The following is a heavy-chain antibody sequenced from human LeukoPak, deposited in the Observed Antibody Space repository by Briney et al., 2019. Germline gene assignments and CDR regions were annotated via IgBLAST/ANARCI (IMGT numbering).Heavy chain of an antibody. CDR2: FYYTGST. Sequence: AETLSLTCSVQGVSIDSYHWSWIRQPPGKCMERIGYFYYTGSTNYSASVEGRVTISEDTSNNQVSLRLTSVPAADTAVYYCAGRTAATTKPFDYWGEGTLVTVSS. CDR3: AGRTAATTKPFDY. V-gene: IGHV4-59*01. D-gene: IGHD2-21*02. CDR1: GVSIDSYH. J-gene: IGHJ4*02.